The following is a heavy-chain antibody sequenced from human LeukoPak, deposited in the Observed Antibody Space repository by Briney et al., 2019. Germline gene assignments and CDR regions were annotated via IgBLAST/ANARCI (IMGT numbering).Heavy chain of an antibody. V-gene: IGHV4-4*07. CDR3: VRGRNDRPYYFDY. CDR1: GDSVSRSY. Sequence: PSETLSLTCTVSGDSVSRSYWGWIRQSAGKGLEWIGRIYAAESSKYNPSLRGRVSISIDMSASQFSLRLNSMTAADTAVYYCVRGRNDRPYYFDYWGQGVLVTVSS. CDR2: IYAAESS. D-gene: IGHD3-22*01. J-gene: IGHJ4*02.